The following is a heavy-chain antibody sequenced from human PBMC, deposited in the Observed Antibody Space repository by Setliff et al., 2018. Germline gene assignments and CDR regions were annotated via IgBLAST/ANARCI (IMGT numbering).Heavy chain of an antibody. CDR2: IYTSGST. J-gene: IGHJ4*02. CDR1: GGSISSGSYY. Sequence: SLSLTCTVSGGSISSGSYYWSWIRQPAGKGLEWIGHIYTSGSTNYNPSLKSRVTISVDTSKNQFSLKLSSVTAADTAVYYCASYSSTRVLFYWGQGTLVTVSS. CDR3: ASYSSTRVLFY. D-gene: IGHD2-15*01. V-gene: IGHV4-61*09.